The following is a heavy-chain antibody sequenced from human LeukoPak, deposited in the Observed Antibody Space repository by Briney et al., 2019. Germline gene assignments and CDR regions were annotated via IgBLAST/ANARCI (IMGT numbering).Heavy chain of an antibody. CDR3: ARPLGSTGFDY. Sequence: GGSLRLSCEASGFTFSSYAMHWVRQAPGKGLEWVAVISHDGRNKYYADSVKGRFSISRDNSKNTVYLRMNSLRIDDTAVYYCARPLGSTGFDYWGQGTLVTVSS. J-gene: IGHJ4*02. CDR2: ISHDGRNK. V-gene: IGHV3-30*04. CDR1: GFTFSSYA. D-gene: IGHD1-26*01.